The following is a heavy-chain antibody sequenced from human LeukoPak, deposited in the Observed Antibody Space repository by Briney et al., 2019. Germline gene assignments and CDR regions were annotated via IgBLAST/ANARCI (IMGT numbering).Heavy chain of an antibody. Sequence: GTLRLSCAASGFTFSSYGMNWVRQAPGKGLEWVSGIVPSGGTPYYADSVKGRFTVSRDNSKNTLYLQMNSLRADDTAVYYCARDLLPRGFIAVAGHDAFDIWGQGTMVTVSS. CDR2: IVPSGGTP. D-gene: IGHD6-19*01. V-gene: IGHV3-23*01. CDR1: GFTFSSYG. CDR3: ARDLLPRGFIAVAGHDAFDI. J-gene: IGHJ3*02.